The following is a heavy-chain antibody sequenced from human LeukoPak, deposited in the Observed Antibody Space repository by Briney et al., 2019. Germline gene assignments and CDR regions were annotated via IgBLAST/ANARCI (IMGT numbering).Heavy chain of an antibody. Sequence: SETLSVTCAVPGDSISSYYWSWIWQPPGKGLECIGHVYYSGSINYNTSLKSRVTLSVDTSKNQLPLNWNSVTAAYTTVYYCAGQTYYYDSSGYLDGRADAFDIWGQGTMVTVSS. V-gene: IGHV4-59*08. CDR3: AGQTYYYDSSGYLDGRADAFDI. J-gene: IGHJ3*02. CDR2: VYYSGSI. CDR1: GDSISSYY. D-gene: IGHD3-22*01.